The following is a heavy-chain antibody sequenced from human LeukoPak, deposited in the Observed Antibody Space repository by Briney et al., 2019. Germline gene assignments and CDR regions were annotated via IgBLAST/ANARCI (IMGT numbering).Heavy chain of an antibody. D-gene: IGHD4/OR15-4a*01. CDR1: GFNFSSYS. CDR2: ISSSSSYI. CDR3: ARGSAMVNDY. Sequence: GSLRLSCAASGFNFSSYSMNWVRQAPGKGLEWVSSISSSSSYIYYADSVKGRFTISRDNAKNSLYLQMNSLRGEDTAVYYCARGSAMVNDYWGQGTLVTVSS. V-gene: IGHV3-21*01. J-gene: IGHJ4*02.